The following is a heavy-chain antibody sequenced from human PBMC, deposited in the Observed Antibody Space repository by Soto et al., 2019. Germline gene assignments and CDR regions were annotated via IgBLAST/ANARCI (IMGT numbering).Heavy chain of an antibody. J-gene: IGHJ4*02. CDR1: GYTFTSYY. V-gene: IGHV1-46*01. D-gene: IGHD3-9*01. Sequence: ASVKVSCKASGYTFTSYYMHWVRQAPGQGLEWMGIINPSGGSTSYAQKFQGRVTMTRDTSTSTVYMELSSLRSEDTAVYYCARDKDILTGYYPFFDYWGQGTLVTVSS. CDR3: ARDKDILTGYYPFFDY. CDR2: INPSGGST.